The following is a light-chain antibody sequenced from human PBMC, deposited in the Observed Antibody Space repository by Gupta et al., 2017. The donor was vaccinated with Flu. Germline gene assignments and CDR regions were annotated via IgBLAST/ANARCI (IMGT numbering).Light chain of an antibody. V-gene: IGLV1-40*01. CDR3: QSFDSSLNRWV. CDR1: TSNIGAGYG. CDR2: GDR. J-gene: IGLJ3*02. Sequence: QSVLTQPPSVYGAAGQRVTISCTGITSNIGAGYGVHWYQQIPGTVPNLLIDGDRIRPSGVPDRFSGSKSGTSASLAITGLQAEDEADYYCQSFDSSLNRWVFGGGTKLTVL.